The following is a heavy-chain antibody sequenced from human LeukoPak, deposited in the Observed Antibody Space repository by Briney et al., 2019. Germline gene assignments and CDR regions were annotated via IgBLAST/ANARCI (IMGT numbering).Heavy chain of an antibody. J-gene: IGHJ4*02. CDR2: INHSGST. V-gene: IGHV4-34*01. Sequence: PSETLSLTCAVSGGSLTNYYWSWIRQPRGKGLEWIGEINHSGSTNNNPSLKSRITISVDTSKNQFSLKLRSVTAADSAVYYCARGLYTGYPTDWGQGTLVTVSS. CDR3: ARGLYTGYPTD. D-gene: IGHD5-12*01. CDR1: GGSLTNYY.